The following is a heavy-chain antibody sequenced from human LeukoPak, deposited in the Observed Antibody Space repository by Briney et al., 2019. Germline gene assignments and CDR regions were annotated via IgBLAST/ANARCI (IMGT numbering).Heavy chain of an antibody. Sequence: PSETLSLTCTVSGVSIVRHYWIWIRQPPGKGLEWIGHISYSGSTNYNPSLKSRVTISVDTSKNQVPLRLSSVTAADTAVYYCARDGEGDEGWDYWGQGTLVTVSS. CDR2: ISYSGST. CDR1: GVSIVRHY. CDR3: ARDGEGDEGWDY. J-gene: IGHJ4*02. V-gene: IGHV4-59*11. D-gene: IGHD7-27*01.